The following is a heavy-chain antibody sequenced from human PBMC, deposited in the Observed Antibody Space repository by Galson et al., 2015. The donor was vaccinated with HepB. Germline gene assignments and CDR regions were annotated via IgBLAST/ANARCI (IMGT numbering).Heavy chain of an antibody. Sequence: SLRLSCAASGFLFSNYWMSWVRQTPGKGLEWVAKIKRDGSEEHYVDSVKGRFIISRDNAKNSIYLQMNSLTAEDTAVYYCAKEITGDLMFFDYWGQGTLVTVSS. J-gene: IGHJ4*02. D-gene: IGHD7-27*01. CDR2: IKRDGSEE. V-gene: IGHV3-7*01. CDR1: GFLFSNYW. CDR3: AKEITGDLMFFDY.